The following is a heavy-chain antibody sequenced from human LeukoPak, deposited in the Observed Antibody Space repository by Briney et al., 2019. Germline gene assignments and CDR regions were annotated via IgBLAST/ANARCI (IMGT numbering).Heavy chain of an antibody. Sequence: TSETLSLTCTVSSGSINRFYWNWIRQSPGKGLEWIGYIHHSGSTKYNPSLQSRVTMSMDTSKNQVSLKLSSVSAADSAVYSCATNTGSYFAWFDYWGQGTLVTVSS. V-gene: IGHV4-59*03. D-gene: IGHD1-26*01. CDR2: IHHSGST. CDR1: SGSINRFY. CDR3: ATNTGSYFAWFDY. J-gene: IGHJ4*02.